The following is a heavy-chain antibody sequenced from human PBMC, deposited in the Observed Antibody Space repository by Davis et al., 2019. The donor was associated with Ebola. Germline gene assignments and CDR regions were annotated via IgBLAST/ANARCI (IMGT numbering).Heavy chain of an antibody. J-gene: IGHJ3*02. D-gene: IGHD1-1*01. CDR2: IYYSGST. Sequence: MPSETLSLTCAVYGGSLSNYYWSWIRQPPGKGLEWIGYIYYSGSTYYNPSLKSRVTISVDTSKNQFSLKLSSVTAADTAVYYCARDSIWKGDAFDIWGQGTMVTVSS. CDR1: GGSLSNYY. CDR3: ARDSIWKGDAFDI. V-gene: IGHV4-59*01.